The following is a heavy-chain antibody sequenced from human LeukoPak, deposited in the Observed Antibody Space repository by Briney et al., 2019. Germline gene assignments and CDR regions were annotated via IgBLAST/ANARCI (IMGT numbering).Heavy chain of an antibody. D-gene: IGHD6-13*01. CDR1: GFTFSSYW. Sequence: GGSLRLSCAASGFTFSSYWMSWVRQAPGKGLEWVANIKQDRSEKYYVDSVKGRFTISRDNAKNSLYLQTNSLRAEDTAVYYCARGTIAAAGYYYFDYWGQGTQVTVSS. CDR3: ARGTIAAAGYYYFDY. CDR2: IKQDRSEK. V-gene: IGHV3-7*04. J-gene: IGHJ4*02.